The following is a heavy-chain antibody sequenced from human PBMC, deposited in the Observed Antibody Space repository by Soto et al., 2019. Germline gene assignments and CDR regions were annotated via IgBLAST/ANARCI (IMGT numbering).Heavy chain of an antibody. D-gene: IGHD2-8*02. J-gene: IGHJ4*02. V-gene: IGHV3-48*02. Sequence: GGSLRLSCAASGFTFSSYSMNWVRQAPGKGLEWVSYISSSSTIYYADSVKGRFTISRDNAKNSLYLQMNSLRDEDTAVYYCSWWLSPYWGQGTLVTVSS. CDR1: GFTFSSYS. CDR2: ISSSSTI. CDR3: SWWLSPY.